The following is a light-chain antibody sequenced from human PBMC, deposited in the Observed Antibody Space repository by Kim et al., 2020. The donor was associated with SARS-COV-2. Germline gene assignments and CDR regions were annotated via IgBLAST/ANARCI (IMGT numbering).Light chain of an antibody. CDR1: QSVSSY. CDR2: DAS. V-gene: IGKV3-11*01. J-gene: IGKJ5*01. CDR3: QQRSKWPLT. Sequence: PGKRATFSCRASQSVSSYLAWYQQKPGQAPRLLTYDASNRANGSPARCSGSGTGTDFPLTISSLEPEDFAVYYCQQRSKWPLTFGQGTRLEIK.